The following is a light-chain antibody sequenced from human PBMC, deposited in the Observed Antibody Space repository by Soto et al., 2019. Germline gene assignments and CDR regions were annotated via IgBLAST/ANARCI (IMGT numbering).Light chain of an antibody. J-gene: IGKJ1*01. CDR2: GAS. Sequence: EIVMTQSPATLSVSPGERATLSCRASQSVSSNLAWYQQKPGQAPRLLIYGASTRATGIPARLSGSGSGTEFTLTISSLQSEDFAVYYCQQYNNWPPWTFGQGTKEDIK. CDR3: QQYNNWPPWT. CDR1: QSVSSN. V-gene: IGKV3-15*01.